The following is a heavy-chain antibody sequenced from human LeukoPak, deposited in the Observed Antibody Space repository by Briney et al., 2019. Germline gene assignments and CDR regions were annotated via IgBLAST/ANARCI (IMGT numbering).Heavy chain of an antibody. Sequence: SETLSLTCAVYGGSFSGYYWSWIRQPPGKGLEWIGEINHSGSTNYNPSLKSRVTISVDTSKNQFSLKLSSVTAADTAVYYCARRVCSGGSSYSEYFQHWGQGTLVTVSS. J-gene: IGHJ1*01. CDR3: ARRVCSGGSSYSEYFQH. D-gene: IGHD2-15*01. V-gene: IGHV4-34*01. CDR2: INHSGST. CDR1: GGSFSGYY.